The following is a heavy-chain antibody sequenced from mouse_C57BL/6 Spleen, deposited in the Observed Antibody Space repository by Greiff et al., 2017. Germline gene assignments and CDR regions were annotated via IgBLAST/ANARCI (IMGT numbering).Heavy chain of an antibody. CDR1: GYTFTSYW. Sequence: VQLQQSGAELVKPGASVKLSCKASGYTFTSYWMHWVKQRPGRGLEWIGRIGPESGGTKYNEKFKSKATLTVDKPSSTAYMQLSSLTSEDSAVYYCARSVDYYGSSRYAMDYGGQGTTVTVSS. CDR3: ARSVDYYGSSRYAMDY. J-gene: IGHJ4*01. CDR2: IGPESGGT. V-gene: IGHV1-72*01. D-gene: IGHD1-1*01.